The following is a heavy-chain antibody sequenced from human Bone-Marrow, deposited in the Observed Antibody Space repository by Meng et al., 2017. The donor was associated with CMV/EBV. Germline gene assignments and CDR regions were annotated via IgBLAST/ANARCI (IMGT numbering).Heavy chain of an antibody. CDR2: IIPILGIA. J-gene: IGHJ4*02. V-gene: IGHV1-69*10. CDR3: ARDHLGLVNTHHTHYYDSSGYS. Sequence: SVKVSCKASGGTFSSYAISWVRQAPGQGLEWMGGIIPILGIANYAQKFQGRVTITADKSTSTAYMELSSLRSEDTAVYYCARDHLGLVNTHHTHYYDSSGYSWAQGTLVTVSS. CDR1: GGTFSSYA. D-gene: IGHD3-22*01.